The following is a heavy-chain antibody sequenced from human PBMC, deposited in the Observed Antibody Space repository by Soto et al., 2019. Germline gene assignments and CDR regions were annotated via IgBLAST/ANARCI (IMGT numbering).Heavy chain of an antibody. J-gene: IGHJ4*02. CDR2: ITASGGST. D-gene: IGHD1-1*01. Sequence: WGTLRLPCAPSPCTFSCHYMRWVRQAPAKGLEWVSSITASGGSTYYPHFVKGGSTSSRDNSKNTLFLQLNILGLDAPAVYFCVEPGAYWTRCGQGPLVRVCS. CDR3: VEPGAYWTR. CDR1: PCTFSCHY. V-gene: IGHV3-23*01.